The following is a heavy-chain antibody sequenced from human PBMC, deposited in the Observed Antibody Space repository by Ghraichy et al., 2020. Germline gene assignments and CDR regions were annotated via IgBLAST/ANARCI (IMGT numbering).Heavy chain of an antibody. J-gene: IGHJ1*01. CDR1: GYRFTSDG. CDR3: ARVGNSWTKYFRD. Sequence: ASVKVSCKTSGYRFTSDGISWERRAPGQGLEWMGWINPYNGNTNYAQNFQGRVTLTTDTSTSTVYMEMRSLRFDDTAIYYCARVGNSWTKYFRDWGQGTLFTVSS. D-gene: IGHD1-26*01. CDR2: INPYNGNT. V-gene: IGHV1-18*01.